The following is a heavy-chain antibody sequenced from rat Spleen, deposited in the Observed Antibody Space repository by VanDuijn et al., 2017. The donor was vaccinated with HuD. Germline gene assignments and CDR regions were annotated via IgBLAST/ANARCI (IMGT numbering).Heavy chain of an antibody. CDR3: SRYNSGFDY. Sequence: QVQLKESGPGLVQPSQTLSLTCTVSGSSLTSYGVSWVRQPPGKGLEWMGRMRFNGDPSYSSTLKSRLSISRDTSKNQVFLKMHSLQTDDTGTYYCSRYNSGFDYWGQGVMVTVSS. CDR2: MRFNGDP. V-gene: IGHV2-63*01. CDR1: GSSLTSYG. J-gene: IGHJ2*01. D-gene: IGHD4-3*01.